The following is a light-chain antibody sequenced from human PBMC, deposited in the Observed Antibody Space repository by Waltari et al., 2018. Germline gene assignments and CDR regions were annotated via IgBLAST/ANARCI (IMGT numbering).Light chain of an antibody. CDR3: MQTVQLPSFT. J-gene: IGKJ2*01. Sequence: DIVMTQTPPSLSVTPGQPASISCKYIQSLLHSDGKTYLYWYLQKPGQSPQLLIYEAFNRLSGVPDRFSGSGSGRDFTLKISRVEAEDVGVYYCMQTVQLPSFTFGQGTKLEIK. CDR2: EAF. V-gene: IGKV2D-29*02. CDR1: QSLLHSDGKTY.